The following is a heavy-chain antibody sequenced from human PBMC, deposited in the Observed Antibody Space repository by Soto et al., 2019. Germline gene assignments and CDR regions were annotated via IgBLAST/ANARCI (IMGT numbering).Heavy chain of an antibody. D-gene: IGHD5-12*01. V-gene: IGHV3-74*01. Sequence: GGSLRLSCAASGFTFSTFWMHWVRQAPGKELVWVSRINSDGSKTTYAASVKGRFTISRDNAKNTVYLQMDSLRAEDTAVYYCTTVATNSYNWLEPWGQGTLVTVSS. J-gene: IGHJ5*02. CDR2: INSDGSKT. CDR3: TTVATNSYNWLEP. CDR1: GFTFSTFW.